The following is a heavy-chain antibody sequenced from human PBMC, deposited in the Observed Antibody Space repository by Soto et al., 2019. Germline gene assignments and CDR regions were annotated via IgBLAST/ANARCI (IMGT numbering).Heavy chain of an antibody. CDR2: IYYSGST. CDR1: GGSISSYY. J-gene: IGHJ5*02. V-gene: IGHV4-59*01. Sequence: PSETLSLTCTVSGGSISSYYWSWIRQPPGKGLEWIGYIYYSGSTNYNPSLKSRVTISVDTSKNQFSLKLSSVTAADTAVYYCARDFTGGWFDPWGQGTLVTVS. CDR3: ARDFTGGWFDP.